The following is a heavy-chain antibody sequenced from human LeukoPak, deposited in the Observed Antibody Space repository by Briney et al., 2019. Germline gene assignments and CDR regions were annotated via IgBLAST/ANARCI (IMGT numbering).Heavy chain of an antibody. V-gene: IGHV3-23*01. CDR1: GFTFSSYA. CDR3: AKDPNYYGSGSSAPALGYFDY. CDR2: ISGSGGST. J-gene: IGHJ4*02. D-gene: IGHD3-10*01. Sequence: GGSLRLSGAASGFTFSSYAMSWVRQAPGKGLEWVSAISGSGGSTYYADSVEGRFTISRDNSKNTLYLQMNSLRAEDTAVYYCAKDPNYYGSGSSAPALGYFDYWGQGTLVTVSS.